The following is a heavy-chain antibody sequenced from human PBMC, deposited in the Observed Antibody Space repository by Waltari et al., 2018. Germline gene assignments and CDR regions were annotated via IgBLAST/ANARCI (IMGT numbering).Heavy chain of an antibody. D-gene: IGHD3-10*01. Sequence: SNAWMNWVRQAPGKGLEWVGRIKRKTDGGTTDYAAPVKGRFTISRDDSKNTLCLQMNSLKSEDTAVYYCTTAVLNWGQGTLVTVSS. CDR1: SNAW. CDR3: TTAVLN. J-gene: IGHJ4*02. V-gene: IGHV3-15*07. CDR2: IKRKTDGGTT.